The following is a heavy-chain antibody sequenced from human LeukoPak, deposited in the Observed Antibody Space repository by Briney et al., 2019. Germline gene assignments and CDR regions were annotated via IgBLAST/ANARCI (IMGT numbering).Heavy chain of an antibody. V-gene: IGHV3-30*04. D-gene: IGHD3-22*01. Sequence: GGSLRLSCAASGFTFRTYAVHWVRQAPGKGLEWVAVISYDGNNKYSADSVKGRFTISRDNSKNTLYLQMNSLRAEDTAVYYCARDLYRIVVVPHYFDYWGQGTLVTVSS. CDR1: GFTFRTYA. CDR2: ISYDGNNK. CDR3: ARDLYRIVVVPHYFDY. J-gene: IGHJ4*02.